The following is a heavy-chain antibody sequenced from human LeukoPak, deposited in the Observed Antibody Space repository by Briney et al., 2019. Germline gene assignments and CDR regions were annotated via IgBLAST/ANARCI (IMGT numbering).Heavy chain of an antibody. V-gene: IGHV4-39*01. CDR3: ARIRRDGYKNAYYFDY. Sequence: SETLSLTCTVSGGSISSSSYYWGWIRQPPGKGLEWIGSIYYSGSTYYNPSLKSRFTISVDTSKNQFSLKLSSVTAADTAVYYCARIRRDGYKNAYYFDYWGQGTLVTVSS. J-gene: IGHJ4*02. D-gene: IGHD5-24*01. CDR2: IYYSGST. CDR1: GGSISSSSYY.